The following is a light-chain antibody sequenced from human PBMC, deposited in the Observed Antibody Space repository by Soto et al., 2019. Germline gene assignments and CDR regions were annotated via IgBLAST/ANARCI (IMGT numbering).Light chain of an antibody. J-gene: IGKJ1*01. V-gene: IGKV1-5*03. CDR3: QQYSSYST. CDR2: KAS. CDR1: QTISSW. Sequence: DIQMTQSPSTLSGSVGGRVTITCRASQTISSWLAWYQQKPGKAPKLLIYKASTLKSGVPSRFSGSGSGTEFTLTISSLQPDDFATYYCQQYSSYSTFGQGTKVDIK.